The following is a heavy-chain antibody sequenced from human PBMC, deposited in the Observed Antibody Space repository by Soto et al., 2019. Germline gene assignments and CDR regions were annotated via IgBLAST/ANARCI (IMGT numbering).Heavy chain of an antibody. V-gene: IGHV3-30*18. CDR2: ISYDGSNK. D-gene: IGHD3-3*01. Sequence: GGSLRLSCAASGFTFSSYGMHWVRQAPGKGLEWVAVISYDGSNKYYADSVKGRFTISRDNSKNTLYLQMNSLRAEDTAVYYCAKELPLLSFGVVSCYLDYWGQGTLVTVSS. CDR3: AKELPLLSFGVVSCYLDY. J-gene: IGHJ4*02. CDR1: GFTFSSYG.